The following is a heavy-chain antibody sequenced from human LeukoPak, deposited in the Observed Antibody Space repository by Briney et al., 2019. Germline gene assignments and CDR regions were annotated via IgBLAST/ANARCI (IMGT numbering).Heavy chain of an antibody. Sequence: SEPLSLTCAVYGGSFSGYYWSWIRQPPGKGLEWIGEINHSGSTNYNPSLKSRVTISVDTSKKQFSLKVSSVTAADTAVYYCARVKRWDSSSRTSYYYDMDVWGKGTTVTVSS. J-gene: IGHJ6*04. CDR3: ARVKRWDSSSRTSYYYDMDV. D-gene: IGHD6-13*01. CDR2: INHSGST. V-gene: IGHV4-34*01. CDR1: GGSFSGYY.